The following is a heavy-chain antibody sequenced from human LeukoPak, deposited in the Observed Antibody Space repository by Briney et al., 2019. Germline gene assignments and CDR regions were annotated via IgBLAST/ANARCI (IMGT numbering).Heavy chain of an antibody. V-gene: IGHV3-48*02. J-gene: IGHJ4*02. CDR1: GFTFRGYI. CDR3: ARGGVYFDY. Sequence: GGSLRLSCAASGFTFRGYIMNWVRRAPGKGLEWVSYISSGSGTIYYADSVKGRFTISRDNAKNSLYLQMNSLRDEDTAVYYCARGGVYFDYWGQGTLVTVSS. D-gene: IGHD2-8*01. CDR2: ISSGSGTI.